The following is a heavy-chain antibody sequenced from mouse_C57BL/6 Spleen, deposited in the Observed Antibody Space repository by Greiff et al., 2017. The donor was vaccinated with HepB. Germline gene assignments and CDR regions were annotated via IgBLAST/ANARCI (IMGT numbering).Heavy chain of an antibody. V-gene: IGHV1-22*01. Sequence: VQLQQSGPELVKPGASVKMSCKASGYTFTDYNMHWVKQSHGKSLEWIGYINPNNGGTSYNQKFKGKATLTVNKSSSTAYMELRSLTSEDSAVYYCARSLYYYGSSSHWYFDVGGTGTTVTVSS. D-gene: IGHD1-1*01. CDR3: ARSLYYYGSSSHWYFDV. J-gene: IGHJ1*03. CDR1: GYTFTDYN. CDR2: INPNNGGT.